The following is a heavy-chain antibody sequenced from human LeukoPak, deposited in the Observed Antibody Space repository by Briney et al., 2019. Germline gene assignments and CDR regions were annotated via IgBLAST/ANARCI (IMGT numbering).Heavy chain of an antibody. CDR1: GFTFSSYA. Sequence: GGSLRLSCAASGFTFSSYAMSWVRQAPGKGLEWVSAISGSGGSTYYADSVKGRFTISRDNPKNTLYLQMNSLRAEDTAVYYCATLGQRYCSGGSCYTSGSSDYWGQGTLVTVSS. D-gene: IGHD2-15*01. CDR2: ISGSGGST. J-gene: IGHJ4*02. V-gene: IGHV3-23*01. CDR3: ATLGQRYCSGGSCYTSGSSDY.